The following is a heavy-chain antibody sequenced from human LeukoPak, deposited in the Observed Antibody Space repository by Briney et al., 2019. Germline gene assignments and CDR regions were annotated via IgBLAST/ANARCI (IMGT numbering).Heavy chain of an antibody. J-gene: IGHJ3*02. V-gene: IGHV4-59*01. CDR2: IYHTGPS. CDR1: GVSITTYL. D-gene: IGHD5-18*01. CDR3: ATTRGYSTNVAFDI. Sequence: PSETLSLTYSVSGVSITTYLWNWIRQPPGKGLEWSGYIYHTGPSDYNPFLQGRATISLATPHNTVSLAFTSVTAADRAVYYRATTRGYSTNVAFDIWGQGTRVTVSS.